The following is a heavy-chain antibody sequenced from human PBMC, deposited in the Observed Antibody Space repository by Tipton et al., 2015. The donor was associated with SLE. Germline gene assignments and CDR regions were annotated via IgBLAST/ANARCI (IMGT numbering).Heavy chain of an antibody. V-gene: IGHV4-30-4*01. D-gene: IGHD2-15*01. CDR1: GASFSGYY. CDR2: IYYSGST. J-gene: IGHJ4*02. Sequence: TLSLTCAVSGASFSGYYWSWIRQPPGKGLEWIGYIYYSGSTYYNPSLKSRVTISVDTSKNQFSLKLSSVTAADTAVYYCARRYCSGGSCCFDYWGQGTLVTVSS. CDR3: ARRYCSGGSCCFDY.